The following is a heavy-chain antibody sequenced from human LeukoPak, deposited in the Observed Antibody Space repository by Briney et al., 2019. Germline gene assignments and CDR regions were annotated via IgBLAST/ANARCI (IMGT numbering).Heavy chain of an antibody. CDR3: ARAHSGSCTNYFDY. V-gene: IGHV3-74*01. D-gene: IGHD1-26*01. J-gene: IGHJ4*02. Sequence: AGGSLRLSCAASGFTFSTYWVHWVRQAPGKGLVWVSRINPDGSRTDYADSVKGRFTISRDNAKNTLYLQMNSLRAEDTAVYYCARAHSGSCTNYFDYWGQGTLVTVSS. CDR1: GFTFSTYW. CDR2: INPDGSRT.